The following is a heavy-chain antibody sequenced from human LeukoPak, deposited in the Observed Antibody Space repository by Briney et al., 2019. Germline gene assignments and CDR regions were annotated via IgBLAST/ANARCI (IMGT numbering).Heavy chain of an antibody. CDR3: ARTISVAGPYSFDY. J-gene: IGHJ4*02. D-gene: IGHD6-19*01. CDR2: INPNSGGP. Sequence: ASVKVSCKASGYTFTGYYIHWVRQAPGQGLEWMGWINPNSGGPNYAQKFQGRVTMTRDTSISTAYMELNRLTSDDMAVYYCARTISVAGPYSFDYWGQGTLVTVSS. V-gene: IGHV1-2*02. CDR1: GYTFTGYY.